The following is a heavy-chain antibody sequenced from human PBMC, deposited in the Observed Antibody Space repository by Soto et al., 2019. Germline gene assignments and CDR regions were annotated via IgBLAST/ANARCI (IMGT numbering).Heavy chain of an antibody. D-gene: IGHD3-22*01. J-gene: IGHJ4*02. CDR1: GYTFTGYY. CDR2: INPNSGGT. Sequence: ASVKVSCKASGYTFTGYYMHWVRQAPGQGLEWMGWINPNSGGTNYAQKFQGRVTITRDTSISTAYMELSRLRSDDTAVYYCARDFYYDSSITFPDWGQGTLVTVSS. CDR3: ARDFYYDSSITFPD. V-gene: IGHV1-2*02.